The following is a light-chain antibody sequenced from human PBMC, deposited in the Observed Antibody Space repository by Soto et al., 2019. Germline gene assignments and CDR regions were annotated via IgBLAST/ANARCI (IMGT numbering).Light chain of an antibody. CDR3: QQRSNWPPALT. J-gene: IGKJ4*01. CDR1: QSVSSY. V-gene: IGKV3-11*01. CDR2: EAS. Sequence: EIVLTQSPATLSLSPGEIATLSCRASQSVSSYLAWYQQKTGQAPRLLIYEASNRATGIPAMFSGSGSGTDFTLSIISLEPEDFAVYYCQQRSNWPPALTFGGGTKVEI.